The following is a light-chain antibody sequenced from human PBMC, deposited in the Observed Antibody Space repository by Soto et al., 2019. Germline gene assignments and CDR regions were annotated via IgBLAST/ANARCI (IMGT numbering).Light chain of an antibody. CDR1: QSVSSSY. J-gene: IGKJ2*01. V-gene: IGKV3-20*01. Sequence: EILLTQSPGTLSLSAGERATLSCRASQSVSSSYLAWYQQKPGQAPRLLIHGTSRRATGIPDRFSGSGSGTDFTLTISRLEPEDFAVYYCQQYGSSPYTFCQGTKLEIK. CDR3: QQYGSSPYT. CDR2: GTS.